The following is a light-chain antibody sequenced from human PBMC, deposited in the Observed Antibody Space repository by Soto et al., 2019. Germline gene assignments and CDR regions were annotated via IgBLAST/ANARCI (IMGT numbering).Light chain of an antibody. CDR2: AAS. J-gene: IGKJ2*01. CDR3: QHYNGYPYA. V-gene: IGKV1-16*01. Sequence: DIQMTQSPSSLSASVGDRVTITCRASQGISTYLAWFQQKPGKAPKSLIYAASNLQTGVPSRFTGSGSGTDFTLTISSLQPEDFATYYCQHYNGYPYAFGQGTKLEIK. CDR1: QGISTY.